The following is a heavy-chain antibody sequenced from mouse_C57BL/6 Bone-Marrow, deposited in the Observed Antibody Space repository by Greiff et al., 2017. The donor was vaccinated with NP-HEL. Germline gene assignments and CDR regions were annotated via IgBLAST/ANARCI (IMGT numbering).Heavy chain of an antibody. CDR2: ISDGGSYT. D-gene: IGHD1-1*01. CDR3: ARATVVDWFAY. J-gene: IGHJ3*01. V-gene: IGHV5-4*03. CDR1: GFTFSSYA. Sequence: EVKLMESGGGLVKPGGSLKLSCAASGFTFSSYAMSWVRQTPEKRLEWVATISDGGSYTYYPDNVKGRFTISRDNAKNNLYLQMSHLKSEDTAMYYCARATVVDWFAYWGQGTLVTVSA.